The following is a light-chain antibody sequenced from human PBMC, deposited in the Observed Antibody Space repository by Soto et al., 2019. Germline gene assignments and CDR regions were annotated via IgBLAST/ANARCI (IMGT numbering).Light chain of an antibody. CDR1: QSVSSN. V-gene: IGKV3-15*01. CDR2: GAS. CDR3: QQYNNWPRT. J-gene: IGKJ1*01. Sequence: EIVMTRSPATLSVYPGERATLCFRASQSVSSNLAWYQQKPGQAPRLLIYGASTRATGIPARFSGSGSGTEFTLTISSLQSEDFAVYYCQQYNNWPRTFGQGTKVDIK.